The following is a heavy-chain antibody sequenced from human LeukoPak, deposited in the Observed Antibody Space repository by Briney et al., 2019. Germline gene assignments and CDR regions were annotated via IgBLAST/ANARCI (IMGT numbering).Heavy chain of an antibody. CDR2: IWYDGSNK. J-gene: IGHJ5*02. Sequence: PGGSLRLSCAASGFTFSSYGMHWVRQAPGKGLEWVAVIWYDGSNKYYADSVKGRFTISRDNSKNTLYLQMNSLRAEDTAVYYCARDHPSTAFDPWGQGTLVTVSS. CDR1: GFTFSSYG. V-gene: IGHV3-33*08. CDR3: ARDHPSTAFDP.